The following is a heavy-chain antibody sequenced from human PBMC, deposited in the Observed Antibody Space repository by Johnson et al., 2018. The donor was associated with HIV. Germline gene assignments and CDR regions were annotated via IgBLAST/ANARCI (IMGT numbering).Heavy chain of an antibody. V-gene: IGHV3-30*18. CDR1: GFTFSSYG. D-gene: IGHD3-3*01. J-gene: IGHJ3*02. CDR3: AKDFEGGYYTLDAFDI. Sequence: QVQLVESGGGVVQPGRSLRLSCAASGFTFSSYGMHWVRQAPGKGLEWVAVISYDGSNKYYADSVKGRFTISRDNSKNTLYLQMNSLRAEDTAVYYCAKDFEGGYYTLDAFDIWGQGTMVTVSS. CDR2: ISYDGSNK.